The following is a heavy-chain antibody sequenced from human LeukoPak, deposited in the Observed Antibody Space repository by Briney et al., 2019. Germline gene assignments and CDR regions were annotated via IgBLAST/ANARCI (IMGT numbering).Heavy chain of an antibody. CDR3: ARESPHYDYVWGSYRPTLDY. J-gene: IGHJ4*02. CDR2: INHSGST. D-gene: IGHD3-16*02. CDR1: GGSFSGYY. V-gene: IGHV4-34*01. Sequence: SETLSLTCAVYGGSFSGYYWSWIRQPPEKGLEWIGEINHSGSTNYNPSLKSRVTISVDTSKNQFSLKLSSVTAADTAVYYCARESPHYDYVWGSYRPTLDYWGQGTLVTVSS.